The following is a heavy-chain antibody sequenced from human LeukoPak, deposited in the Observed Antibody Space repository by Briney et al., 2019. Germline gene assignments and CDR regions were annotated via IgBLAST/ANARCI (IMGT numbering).Heavy chain of an antibody. Sequence: GGSLRLSCAASGFTFSSYAMHWVRQAPGKGLEWVAVISYDGSNKYYADSVKGRFTISRDNSKNTLYLQMNSLRAEDTAVYYCARALGYCSGGSCSMIDYWGQGTLVTVSS. CDR2: ISYDGSNK. D-gene: IGHD2-15*01. CDR3: ARALGYCSGGSCSMIDY. V-gene: IGHV3-30*04. CDR1: GFTFSSYA. J-gene: IGHJ4*02.